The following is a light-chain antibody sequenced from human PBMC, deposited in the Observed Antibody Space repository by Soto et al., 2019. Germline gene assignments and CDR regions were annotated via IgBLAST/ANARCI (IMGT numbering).Light chain of an antibody. CDR2: DVY. V-gene: IGLV2-11*01. CDR1: SSDVGGYHY. J-gene: IGLJ2*01. Sequence: QSVLTQPRSVSGSPGQSVTLSCTGTSSDVGGYHYVSWYQHHPGKAPKIIIYDVYKRPSGVPDRFSGSKSGNTASLTISGLQTEDEADYYCCSYAGSYTLVFGGGTMLTVL. CDR3: CSYAGSYTLV.